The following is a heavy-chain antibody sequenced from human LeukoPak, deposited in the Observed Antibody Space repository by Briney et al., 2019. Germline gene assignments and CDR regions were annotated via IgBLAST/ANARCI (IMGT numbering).Heavy chain of an antibody. CDR2: ISGSGGST. CDR3: AKKTYYYDSSGYPSFDY. V-gene: IGHV3-23*01. Sequence: GGSLRLSCAASGFTFSSYAMSWVRQAPGKGLEWVSAISGSGGSTYYADSVKGRFTISRDNSKNTLYLQMNSLGAEDTAVYYCAKKTYYYDSSGYPSFDYWGQGTLSPSPQ. J-gene: IGHJ4*02. CDR1: GFTFSSYA. D-gene: IGHD3-22*01.